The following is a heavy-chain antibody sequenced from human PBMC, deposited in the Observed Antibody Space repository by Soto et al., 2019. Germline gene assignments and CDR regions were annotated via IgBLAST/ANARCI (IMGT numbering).Heavy chain of an antibody. D-gene: IGHD2-21*02. J-gene: IGHJ5*02. CDR2: IKSKIDGGTT. CDR3: TTAHQRALTEDTARS. Sequence: EVQLVESVGGLVKPGGSLRLSCTVSGFIVSSAWMNWVRQAPGKGLEWVGRIKSKIDGGTTDYAAPVQGRFTISLEDSKNMLYLQMESLRTEDTAFYYCTTAHQRALTEDTARSWGQGTLVTVSS. V-gene: IGHV3-15*07. CDR1: GFIVSSAW.